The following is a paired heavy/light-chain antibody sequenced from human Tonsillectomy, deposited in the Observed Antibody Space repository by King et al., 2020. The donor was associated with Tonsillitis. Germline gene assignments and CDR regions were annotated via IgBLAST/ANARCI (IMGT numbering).Light chain of an antibody. V-gene: IGKV1-5*03. CDR2: KAS. CDR3: QQYDRFGS. Sequence: DIQMTQSPSTLSASVGDRVTITCRASQSISDWLAWYQQKPGKAPKLLIYKASSLESGVPSRFSGSGSGTEFTLTISGLRPDDFATYYCQQYDRFGSFGQGTKVEIK. J-gene: IGKJ1*01. CDR1: QSISDW.
Heavy chain of an antibody. CDR3: AREQQLRRGAFDL. Sequence: EVQLVESGGGLVQPGGSLRLSCAASGFTFSTYWMHWVRQVPGKGLEWVSRINPDGSATTYAGSVMGRFTFSRDNAKTTLYLQMSSLRAEDTAVYYCAREQQLRRGAFDLWGQGTMVFVSS. D-gene: IGHD6-13*01. J-gene: IGHJ3*01. V-gene: IGHV3-74*01. CDR1: GFTFSTYW. CDR2: INPDGSAT.